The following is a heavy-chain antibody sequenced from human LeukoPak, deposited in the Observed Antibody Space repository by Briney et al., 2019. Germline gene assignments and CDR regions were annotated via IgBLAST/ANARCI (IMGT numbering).Heavy chain of an antibody. V-gene: IGHV4-31*03. CDR1: GVSLSSDDYF. Sequence: SQTLSLTCTVTGVSLSSDDYFWSWIRQHPGKGLEWIGCIHYSGSTYYNPSLNSRLAISVDMSKNQFSLKLSSVTAADTAVYYCARSYDSSGYLTPLDYWGQGTLVTVSS. J-gene: IGHJ4*02. CDR3: ARSYDSSGYLTPLDY. CDR2: IHYSGST. D-gene: IGHD3-22*01.